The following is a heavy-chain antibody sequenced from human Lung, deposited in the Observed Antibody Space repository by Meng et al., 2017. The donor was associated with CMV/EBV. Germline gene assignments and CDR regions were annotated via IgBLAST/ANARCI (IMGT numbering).Heavy chain of an antibody. Sequence: SXXVSXKASGGTFSSYTISWVRQAPGQGLEWMGRIIPILGIANYAQKFQGRVTITADKSTSTAYMELSSLRSEDTAVYYWARASSVVVPVDYWGQGTLVTVS. CDR2: IIPILGIA. V-gene: IGHV1-69*02. CDR1: GGTFSSYT. CDR3: ARASSVVVPVDY. D-gene: IGHD2-2*01. J-gene: IGHJ4*02.